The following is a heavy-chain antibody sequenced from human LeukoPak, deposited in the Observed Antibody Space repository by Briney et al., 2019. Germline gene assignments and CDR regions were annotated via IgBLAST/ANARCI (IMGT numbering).Heavy chain of an antibody. CDR3: ARANGVGGSYYGYYFDY. CDR1: GGSISSYY. CDR2: IYYSGST. D-gene: IGHD1-26*01. V-gene: IGHV4-59*01. J-gene: IGHJ4*02. Sequence: SETLSLTCTVSGGSISSYYWSWIRQPPGKGLEWIGYIYYSGSTNYNPSLKSRVTISVDTSKNQFSLKLSSVTAADTAVYYCARANGVGGSYYGYYFDYWGQGTLVTVSS.